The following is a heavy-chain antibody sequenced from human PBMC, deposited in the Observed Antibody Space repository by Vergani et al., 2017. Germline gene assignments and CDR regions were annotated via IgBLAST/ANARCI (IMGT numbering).Heavy chain of an antibody. V-gene: IGHV4-30-4*08. CDR2: IYYSETT. Sequence: QVQLQESGPGLVKPSQTLSLTCTVSGDSITSGDYYWSWLRQPPGKGLEWIGYIYYSETTYYNPSLKSRLTISLDTSKNQFSLKLNSVTAADTAVYYCATRGGSYDRCSFDPWGQGTLVTVSA. CDR1: GDSITSGDYY. D-gene: IGHD1-26*01. J-gene: IGHJ5*02. CDR3: ATRGGSYDRCSFDP.